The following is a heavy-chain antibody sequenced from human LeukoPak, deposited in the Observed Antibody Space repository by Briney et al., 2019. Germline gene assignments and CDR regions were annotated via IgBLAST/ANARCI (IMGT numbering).Heavy chain of an antibody. D-gene: IGHD6-6*01. CDR3: ARDRVGSSSDYMDV. CDR1: GGSISSSSYY. V-gene: IGHV4-39*07. Sequence: PSETLSLTCTVSGGSISSSSYYWGWIRQPPGKGLEWIGSIYYSGSTYYNPSLKSRVTISVGTSKNQFSLKLSSVTAADTAVYYCARDRVGSSSDYMDVWGKGTTVTVSS. CDR2: IYYSGST. J-gene: IGHJ6*03.